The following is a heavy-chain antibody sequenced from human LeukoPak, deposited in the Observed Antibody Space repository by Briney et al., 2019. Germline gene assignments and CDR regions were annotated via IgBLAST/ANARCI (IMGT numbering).Heavy chain of an antibody. Sequence: SETLSLTCAVYGGSFSGYYWSWIRQPPGKGLEWIGEINHSGSTNYNPSLKSRVTISVDTSKNQFSLKLSSVTAADTAVYYCARGVGLLWFGEFPNWFDPWGQGTLVTVSS. V-gene: IGHV4-34*01. CDR1: GGSFSGYY. CDR2: INHSGST. J-gene: IGHJ5*02. D-gene: IGHD3-10*01. CDR3: ARGVGLLWFGEFPNWFDP.